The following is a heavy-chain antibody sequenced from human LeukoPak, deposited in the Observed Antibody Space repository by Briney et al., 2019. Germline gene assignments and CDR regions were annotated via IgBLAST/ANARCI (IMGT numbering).Heavy chain of an antibody. V-gene: IGHV4-59*01. CDR3: ARGDARGYSYGHFHFDH. CDR2: IYYSGST. D-gene: IGHD5-18*01. CDR1: GGSISSYY. J-gene: IGHJ4*01. Sequence: PSETLSLTCTVSGGSISSYYWSWIRQPPGKGLEWIGYIYYSGSTNYNPSLKSRVTVSVDTSKNQFSLKLSSVTAADTAVYYCARGDARGYSYGHFHFDHWGHRTLVTVSS.